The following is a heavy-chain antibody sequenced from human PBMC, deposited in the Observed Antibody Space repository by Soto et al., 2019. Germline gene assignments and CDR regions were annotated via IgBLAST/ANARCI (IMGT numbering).Heavy chain of an antibody. CDR2: IYHSGST. CDR3: ARVGGDCSSTSCPLDY. J-gene: IGHJ4*02. V-gene: IGHV4-30-2*01. Sequence: AVSGGSISSGGYSWSWIRQPPGKGLEWIGYIYHSGSTYYNPSLKSRVTISVDRSKNQFSLKLSSVTAADTAVYYCARVGGDCSSTSCPLDYWGQGTLVTVSS. D-gene: IGHD2-2*01. CDR1: GGSISSGGYS.